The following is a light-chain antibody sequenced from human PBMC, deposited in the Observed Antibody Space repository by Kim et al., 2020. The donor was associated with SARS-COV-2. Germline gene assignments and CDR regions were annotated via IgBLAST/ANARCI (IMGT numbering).Light chain of an antibody. Sequence: QSALTQPDSVSGSPGQSITISCTGTSSDIGTYNSVSWFQQHPGKAPKLMIFDVSKRSSGLSHRFSGSKSGNTASLTISGLQAEDEADYYCTSYTSISTFVFGPGTKVTVL. J-gene: IGLJ1*01. CDR2: DVS. CDR3: TSYTSISTFV. CDR1: SSDIGTYNS. V-gene: IGLV2-14*01.